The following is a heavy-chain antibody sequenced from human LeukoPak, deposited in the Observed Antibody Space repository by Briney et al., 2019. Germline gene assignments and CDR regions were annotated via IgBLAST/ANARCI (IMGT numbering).Heavy chain of an antibody. J-gene: IGHJ4*02. CDR3: AREPRGYSYGYDY. CDR2: INPNSGGT. CDR1: GYTFTGYY. Sequence: ASVKVSCKASGYTFTGYYMHWVRQAPGQGLEWMGWINPNSGGTNYAQKFQGRVTMTTDTSTSTAYMELRSLRSDDTAVYYCAREPRGYSYGYDYWGQGTLVTVSS. V-gene: IGHV1-2*02. D-gene: IGHD5-18*01.